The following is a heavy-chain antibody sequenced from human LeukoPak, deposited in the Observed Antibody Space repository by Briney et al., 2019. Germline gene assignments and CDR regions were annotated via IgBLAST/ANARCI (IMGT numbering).Heavy chain of an antibody. CDR2: MCGTAGCT. CDR1: GFTFYMYA. J-gene: IGHJ5*01. V-gene: IGHV3-23*01. Sequence: GGSLRLSCQASGFTFYMYAMSWVRQAPGQGLEWVASMCGTAGCTFYPDSVKGRFTITRDNSKNVLYLRMNSLTAEDTAIYYCAKDRPNFHENSGHYYRRDGDSWGQGTLVTVSS. D-gene: IGHD3-22*01. CDR3: AKDRPNFHENSGHYYRRDGDS.